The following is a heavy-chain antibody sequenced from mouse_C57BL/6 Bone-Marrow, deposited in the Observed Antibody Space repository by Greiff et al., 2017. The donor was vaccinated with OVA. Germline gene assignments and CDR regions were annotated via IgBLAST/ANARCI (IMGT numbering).Heavy chain of an antibody. CDR1: GYTFTSYW. V-gene: IGHV1-61*01. CDR2: IYPSDSET. J-gene: IGHJ3*01. D-gene: IGHD1-1*02. Sequence: QVQLQQPGAELVRPGSSVKLSCKASGYTFTSYWMDWVKQRPGQGLEWIGNIYPSDSETHYNQKFKGKATLTADKSSSTAYMQLSSLTSEDSAVYYCACGGSSGFAYWGQGTLVTVSA. CDR3: ACGGSSGFAY.